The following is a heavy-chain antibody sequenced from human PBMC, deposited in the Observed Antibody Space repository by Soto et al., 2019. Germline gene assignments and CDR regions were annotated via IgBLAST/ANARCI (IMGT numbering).Heavy chain of an antibody. CDR1: GFTFSEYA. Sequence: EVKVLESGGDLVQPGGSLRLSCVASGFTFSEYAMTWVRQAPGKGLDWVSSVSANGDITYYADSVKGRFTISRDNSNNTLMVEMISLRAEDTALYYCARGDRGGSGSPASYYFYGLDVWGQGTTVIVSS. V-gene: IGHV3-23*01. CDR3: ARGDRGGSGSPASYYFYGLDV. CDR2: VSANGDIT. D-gene: IGHD3-10*01. J-gene: IGHJ6*02.